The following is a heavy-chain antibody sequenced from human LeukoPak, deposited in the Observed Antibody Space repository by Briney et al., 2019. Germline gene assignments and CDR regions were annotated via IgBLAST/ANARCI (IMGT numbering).Heavy chain of an antibody. D-gene: IGHD5-12*01. CDR2: ISYDGSNK. CDR1: GFTFSSYA. CDR3: ARGVARALYYYYGMDV. V-gene: IGHV3-30-3*01. J-gene: IGHJ6*02. Sequence: QPGRSLRLPCAASGFTFSSYAMHWVRQAPGKGLEWVAVISYDGSNKYYADSVKGRFIISRDNSKNTLYLQMNSLRAEDTAVYSCARGVARALYYYYGMDVWGQGTTVTVAS.